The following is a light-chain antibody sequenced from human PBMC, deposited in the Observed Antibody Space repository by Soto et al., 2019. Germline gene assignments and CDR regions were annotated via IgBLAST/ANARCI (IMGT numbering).Light chain of an antibody. J-gene: IGKJ1*01. Sequence: DIQMTQSPSTLSASIGDRVTITCRASQSIDTSLAWYQQKTGKAPKLLIYKASSLQSGVTSRFSGSGSGTEFTLTISSLQPDDFATYSCQHYNAYSRTFGQGTKVEVK. CDR1: QSIDTS. V-gene: IGKV1-5*03. CDR3: QHYNAYSRT. CDR2: KAS.